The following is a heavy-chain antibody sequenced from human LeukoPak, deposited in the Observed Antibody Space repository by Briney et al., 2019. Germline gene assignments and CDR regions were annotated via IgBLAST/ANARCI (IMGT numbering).Heavy chain of an antibody. CDR2: IKRDGSGK. CDR3: ARIWRGSDTECSFDY. D-gene: IGHD3-10*01. Sequence: GGSLRLSCAASGFIFNDYWMSWVRQAPGKGLEWLANIKRDGSGKYYLDSVKGRFTVSRDNAKNTLYLQMNSLRAEDTAVYYCARIWRGSDTECSFDYWGQGTLVTVSS. CDR1: GFIFNDYW. V-gene: IGHV3-7*01. J-gene: IGHJ4*02.